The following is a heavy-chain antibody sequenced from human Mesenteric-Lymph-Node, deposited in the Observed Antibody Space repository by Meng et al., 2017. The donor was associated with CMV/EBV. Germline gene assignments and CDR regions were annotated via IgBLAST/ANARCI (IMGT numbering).Heavy chain of an antibody. Sequence: QVQLVQPGAAVKNPDASVKVSCKASGYTFSSYAMHWVRQAPGQRLEWMGWINIVEDKTKTSQNFQGRVTLTRDTSANTAYMELSSLRSDDTAVYYCARTNNWGFDYWGQGTLVTVSS. CDR1: GYTFSSYA. V-gene: IGHV1-3*04. J-gene: IGHJ4*02. D-gene: IGHD3-16*01. CDR3: ARTNNWGFDY. CDR2: INIVEDKT.